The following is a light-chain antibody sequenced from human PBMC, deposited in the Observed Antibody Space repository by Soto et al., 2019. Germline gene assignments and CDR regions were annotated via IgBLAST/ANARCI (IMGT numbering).Light chain of an antibody. J-gene: IGKJ2*01. CDR3: HHYDSSPPYT. V-gene: IGKV3-20*01. CDR1: RSFASSY. CDR2: AAS. Sequence: EIVLKQSPATLSLSPGERATLSCRASRSFASSYLAWYQHKPGQAPRLLIYAASSRATGIPDRFIGSASGTDFTLTISRLEPDDSAVYYCHHYDSSPPYTFGQGTKLEIK.